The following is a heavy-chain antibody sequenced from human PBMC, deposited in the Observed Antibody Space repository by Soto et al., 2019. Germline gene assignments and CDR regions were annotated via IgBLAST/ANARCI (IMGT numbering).Heavy chain of an antibody. CDR3: ARDKEPAAIHNWFDP. Sequence: QVQLVQSGAEVKKPGASVKVSCKASGYTFTSYDISWVRQAPGQGLEWMGWISAYNGNTNYAQKLQGRVTMTTDTSTNTAYMELRSLRSDDTAVYYCARDKEPAAIHNWFDPWGQGNLVNVSS. CDR1: GYTFTSYD. CDR2: ISAYNGNT. V-gene: IGHV1-18*01. D-gene: IGHD6-25*01. J-gene: IGHJ5*02.